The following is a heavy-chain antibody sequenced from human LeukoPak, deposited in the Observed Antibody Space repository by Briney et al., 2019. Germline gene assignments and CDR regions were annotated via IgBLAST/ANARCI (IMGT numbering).Heavy chain of an antibody. CDR1: GFTFSNYE. J-gene: IGHJ4*02. CDR3: ARGDYDDDDPTRDY. CDR2: ISRSSGTI. V-gene: IGHV3-48*03. Sequence: PGGSLRLSCAASGFTFSNYEMYWVRQAPGKGLEWVSYISRSSGTIYSADSVKGRFTISRDDAKSSLYLQMNSLRAEDTAVYYCARGDYDDDDPTRDYWGQGTLVTVSS. D-gene: IGHD4/OR15-4a*01.